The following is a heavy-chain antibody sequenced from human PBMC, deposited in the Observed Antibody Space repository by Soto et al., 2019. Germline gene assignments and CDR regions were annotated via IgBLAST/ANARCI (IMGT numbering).Heavy chain of an antibody. J-gene: IGHJ4*02. CDR2: ISGSGGGT. Sequence: GGSLRLSXAASGFTFSRYDMTWVRQAPGKGLEWVSAISGSGGGTNYGDSVKGRFIISRDNSKNTLFMQMNSLRVEDTAVYYCAIRGLSKSEVRGYFDYWGRGTLVTVSS. CDR1: GFTFSRYD. V-gene: IGHV3-23*01. D-gene: IGHD3-10*01. CDR3: AIRGLSKSEVRGYFDY.